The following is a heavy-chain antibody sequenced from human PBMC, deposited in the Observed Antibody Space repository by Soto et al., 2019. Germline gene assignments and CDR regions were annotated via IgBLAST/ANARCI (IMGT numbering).Heavy chain of an antibody. V-gene: IGHV5-10-1*01. CDR2: IDPSDSYS. CDR1: GSSSTNYW. CDR3: VKQDMATIGDPLDV. D-gene: IGHD5-12*01. Sequence: GESLKISCKGSGSSSTNYWINWVRQMPWKGLEWMGKIDPSDSYSIYSPSFPAHVTISADKSSTTAFLQWSRLKASDTAIYYCVKQDMATIGDPLDVWGQGTMVTVSS. J-gene: IGHJ3*01.